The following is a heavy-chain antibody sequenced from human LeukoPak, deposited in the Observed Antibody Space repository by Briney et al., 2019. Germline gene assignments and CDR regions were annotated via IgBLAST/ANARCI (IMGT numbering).Heavy chain of an antibody. Sequence: SETLSLTCTVSGASIRSGDYYWSWIRQPPGKGLEWIGYTYDSGSTYYNPSLKSRITISVDTSENRFSLKLSSVTATDTAVYYCARDCSGGSCYGAFDIWGQGTMVTVSS. J-gene: IGHJ3*02. CDR3: ARDCSGGSCYGAFDI. CDR2: TYDSGST. D-gene: IGHD2-15*01. V-gene: IGHV4-30-4*01. CDR1: GASIRSGDYY.